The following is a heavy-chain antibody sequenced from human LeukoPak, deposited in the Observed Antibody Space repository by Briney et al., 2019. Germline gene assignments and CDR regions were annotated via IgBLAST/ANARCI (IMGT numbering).Heavy chain of an antibody. CDR1: GFSFSSNS. D-gene: IGHD5-24*01. Sequence: PAGTLSLSCAASGFSFSSNSMNWVRQAPGQGMERVSSISSSSSYIYYADSVQGRFTISSVNATNYLYLQMNSPRTADTAVVYCARAAGERATSKYWGQGTLVTVSS. CDR3: ARAAGERATSKY. J-gene: IGHJ4*02. CDR2: ISSSSSYI. V-gene: IGHV3-21*01.